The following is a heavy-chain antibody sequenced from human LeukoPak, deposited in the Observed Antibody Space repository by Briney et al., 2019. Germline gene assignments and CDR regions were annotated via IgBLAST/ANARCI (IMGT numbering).Heavy chain of an antibody. D-gene: IGHD6-13*01. CDR3: ARAVAAADSY. V-gene: IGHV3-7*04. Sequence: PGRSLRLSCAASGFTFSSYAMHWVRQAPGKGLEWVANINQDGSKKYYVDSVKGRFTISRDNVKNSVYLQMNSLRAEDTAVYSCARAVAAADSYWGRGTLVTVSS. CDR1: GFTFSSYA. CDR2: INQDGSKK. J-gene: IGHJ4*02.